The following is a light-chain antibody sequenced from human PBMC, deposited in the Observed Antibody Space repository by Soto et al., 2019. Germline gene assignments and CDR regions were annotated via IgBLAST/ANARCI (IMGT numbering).Light chain of an antibody. CDR1: SSDVGGYNY. CDR3: SSYTTSSNLGV. V-gene: IGLV2-14*01. J-gene: IGLJ1*01. CDR2: DVS. Sequence: QSALTQPASVSGSPGQSITISCTGTSSDVGGYNYVSWYQQHPGKAPKLMIYDVSNRPSGVSNRFSGSKSGNTASLTISGLQAEDEADYYCSSYTTSSNLGVFGTGTQLTVL.